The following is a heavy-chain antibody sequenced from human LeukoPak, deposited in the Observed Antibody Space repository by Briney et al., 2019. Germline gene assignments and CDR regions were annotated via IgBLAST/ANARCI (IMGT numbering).Heavy chain of an antibody. CDR3: AKDGVAVAGTFDY. V-gene: IGHV3-23*01. Sequence: PGGSLRLSCAASGFTFSSYAMSWVRQAPGKGLEWVSGISGSGGCTYYADSVKGRFTISRDNSRNTLYLQMNSLRAEDTAVYYCAKDGVAVAGTFDYWGQGTLVTVSS. CDR2: ISGSGGCT. CDR1: GFTFSSYA. J-gene: IGHJ4*02. D-gene: IGHD6-19*01.